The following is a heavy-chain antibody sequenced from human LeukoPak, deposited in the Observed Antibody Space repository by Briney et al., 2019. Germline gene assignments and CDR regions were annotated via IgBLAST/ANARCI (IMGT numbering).Heavy chain of an antibody. Sequence: SETLSLTCTVSGGSISSYYWSWIRQPPGKGLEWIGYIYYSGSTNYNPSLKSRVTISVDTFKNQFSLKLSSVTAADTAVYYCARDPGSGWYVGAFDIWGQGTMVTVSS. D-gene: IGHD6-19*01. CDR3: ARDPGSGWYVGAFDI. CDR1: GGSISSYY. J-gene: IGHJ3*02. CDR2: IYYSGST. V-gene: IGHV4-59*01.